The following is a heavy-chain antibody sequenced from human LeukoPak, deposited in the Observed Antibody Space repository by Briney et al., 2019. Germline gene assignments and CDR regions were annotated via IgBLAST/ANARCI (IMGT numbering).Heavy chain of an antibody. V-gene: IGHV4-38-2*02. J-gene: IGHJ4*02. CDR1: GYSISSGYY. CDR2: IYHSGST. CDR3: ARGPGSRGG. D-gene: IGHD3-10*01. Sequence: SETLSLTRTVSGYSISSGYYWGWIRQAPGKGLEWIGSIYHSGSTYYNPSLKSRVTISVDTSKNQFSLKLSSVTAADTAVYYCARGPGSRGGWGQGTLVTVSS.